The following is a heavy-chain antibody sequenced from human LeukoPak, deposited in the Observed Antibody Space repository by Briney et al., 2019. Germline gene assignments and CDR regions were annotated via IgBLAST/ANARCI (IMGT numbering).Heavy chain of an antibody. Sequence: PGGSLRLSSAASGFTFGIYRMTWVRQAPGKGLEWVATINQVGSEKYYVDSVKGRFTISRDYTRNLLFLQMNSLRVEDTAVYYCARSFKVDYWGQGTLVIVSS. V-gene: IGHV3-7*03. CDR2: INQVGSEK. J-gene: IGHJ4*02. CDR3: ARSFKVDY. CDR1: GFTFGIYR.